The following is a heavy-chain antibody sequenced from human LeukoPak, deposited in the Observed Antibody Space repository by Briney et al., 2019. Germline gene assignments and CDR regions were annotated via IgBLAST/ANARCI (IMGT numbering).Heavy chain of an antibody. J-gene: IGHJ4*02. CDR2: VWDAGTNT. Sequence: PGRSLRLSCAASGFTFSNYAMHWVRQAPGKGLEWVAAVWDAGTNTHYADSVKGRVTISRDNSKNTVYLQMNSLRAEDTAVYYCTRAPIGAAGPFDFWGQGTLVTVSS. CDR1: GFTFSNYA. D-gene: IGHD6-13*01. CDR3: TRAPIGAAGPFDF. V-gene: IGHV3-33*01.